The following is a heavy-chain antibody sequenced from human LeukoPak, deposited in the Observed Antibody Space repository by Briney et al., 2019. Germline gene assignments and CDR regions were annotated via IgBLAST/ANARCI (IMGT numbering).Heavy chain of an antibody. CDR2: IYSDGTT. Sequence: PGGSLRLSCAASGFTVSDNYLSWVRQAPGKGLEWVSVIYSDGTTKYADSVKGRFTISRDNAKNSLYLQMNSLRAEDTAVYYCARDGDYGDYYFDYWGQGTLVTVSS. J-gene: IGHJ4*02. D-gene: IGHD4-17*01. CDR1: GFTVSDNY. CDR3: ARDGDYGDYYFDY. V-gene: IGHV3-66*01.